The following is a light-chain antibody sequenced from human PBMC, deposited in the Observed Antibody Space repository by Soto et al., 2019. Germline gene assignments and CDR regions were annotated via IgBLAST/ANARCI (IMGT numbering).Light chain of an antibody. Sequence: QSVLTQPASGSGSPGQSITISCTGSSSDVSGYNYVSWYQHLPGKAPELMIYDVSNRPSGVSNRFSGSKSGNTASLTISGLQAEDEADYYCNSWTSSSTYVLGTGTKVT. V-gene: IGLV2-14*03. J-gene: IGLJ1*01. CDR3: NSWTSSSTYV. CDR2: DVS. CDR1: SSDVSGYNY.